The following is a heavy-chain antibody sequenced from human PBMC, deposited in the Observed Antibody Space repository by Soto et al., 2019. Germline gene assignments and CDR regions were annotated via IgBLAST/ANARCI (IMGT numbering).Heavy chain of an antibody. CDR2: IYWDDDK. CDR3: IQSRCGGDCLQSYASHYYYGMDV. Sequence: QITLKESGPPLVKPTQTLTLTCTFSGFSLSTSGVGVGWIRQPPGKALEWLALIYWDDDKRYSPPLRSRLTISKDTSKNQVVLTMTNMDPVDTATYYCIQSRCGGDCLQSYASHYYYGMDVWGQGTTVTVSS. J-gene: IGHJ6*02. V-gene: IGHV2-5*02. D-gene: IGHD2-21*02. CDR1: GFSLSTSGVG.